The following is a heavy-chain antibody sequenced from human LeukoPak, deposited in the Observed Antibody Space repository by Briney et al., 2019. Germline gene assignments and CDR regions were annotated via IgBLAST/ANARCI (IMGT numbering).Heavy chain of an antibody. CDR1: GGSFSGYY. CDR3: AILRYDFWSDPQDY. CDR2: INHSGST. Sequence: SETLSLTCAVCGGSFSGYYWSWIRQPPGKGLEWIGEINHSGSTNYNPSLKSRVAISVDTSKNQFSLKLSSVTAADTAVYYCAILRYDFWSDPQDYWGQGTLVTVSS. J-gene: IGHJ4*02. V-gene: IGHV4-34*01. D-gene: IGHD3-3*01.